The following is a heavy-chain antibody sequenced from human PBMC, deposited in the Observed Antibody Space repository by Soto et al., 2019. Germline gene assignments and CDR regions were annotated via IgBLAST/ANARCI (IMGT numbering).Heavy chain of an antibody. CDR1: GFTFSSYG. V-gene: IGHV3-30*18. Sequence: GGSLRLSCAASGFTFSSYGMHWVRQAPGKGLEWVAVISYDGSNKYYADSVKGRFTISRDNSKNTLYLQMNSLRAEDTAVYYCAEEDTASRCYFDYWGQGTLVTVSS. CDR2: ISYDGSNK. CDR3: AEEDTASRCYFDY. J-gene: IGHJ4*02. D-gene: IGHD5-18*01.